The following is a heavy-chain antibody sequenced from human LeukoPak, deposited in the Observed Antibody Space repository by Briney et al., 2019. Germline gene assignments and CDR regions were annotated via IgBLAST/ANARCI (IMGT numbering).Heavy chain of an antibody. CDR2: ISAYNGNT. CDR3: ARDRYCSSTSCYAGYFDY. J-gene: IGHJ4*02. Sequence: GASVKVSCKASGYTFTSYGISWVRQAPGQGLEWMGWISAYNGNTNYAQKLQGRVTMTTDTSTSTAYMELRSLRSDDTAVYYCARDRYCSSTSCYAGYFDYWGQGTPLTVSS. D-gene: IGHD2-2*01. CDR1: GYTFTSYG. V-gene: IGHV1-18*01.